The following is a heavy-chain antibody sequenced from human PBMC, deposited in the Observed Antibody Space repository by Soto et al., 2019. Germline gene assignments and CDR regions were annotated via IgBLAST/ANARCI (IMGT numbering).Heavy chain of an antibody. D-gene: IGHD3-3*01. Sequence: PSETLSLTCTVSGGSISSYYWSWIRQPPGKGLEWIGYIYYSGSTNYNPSLKSRVTISVDTSENQFSLKLSSVTAADTAVYYCARDSRSYDFWSGPYMDVWGKGTTVTVSS. CDR3: ARDSRSYDFWSGPYMDV. J-gene: IGHJ6*03. V-gene: IGHV4-59*01. CDR1: GGSISSYY. CDR2: IYYSGST.